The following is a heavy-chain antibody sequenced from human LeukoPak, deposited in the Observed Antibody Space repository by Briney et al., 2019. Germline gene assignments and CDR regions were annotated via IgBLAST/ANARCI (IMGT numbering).Heavy chain of an antibody. D-gene: IGHD3/OR15-3a*01. V-gene: IGHV4-39*01. Sequence: SETLSLTCSVSGGSISSDSFYWGWIRQPPGKGLEWIGSMYYSGSTYYNPSLKSRVTISVDTSKNQFSLKLSSVTAADTAVYYCARWTKNYFDYWGQGTLVTVSS. CDR3: ARWTKNYFDY. CDR1: GGSISSDSFY. CDR2: MYYSGST. J-gene: IGHJ4*02.